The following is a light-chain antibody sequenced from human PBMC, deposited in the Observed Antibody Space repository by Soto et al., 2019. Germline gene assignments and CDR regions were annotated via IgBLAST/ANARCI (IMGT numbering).Light chain of an antibody. CDR3: QQYNIWPLIT. V-gene: IGKV3-15*01. Sequence: EIVMTQSPATLSVSPGERATLSCRASQSVSSNLAWYQQKPGQAPRLLIYGASTRATGIPARFSGSGSGTEFTLTISSLQSEDFAVYYCQQYNIWPLITFGQGTLLEIK. J-gene: IGKJ5*01. CDR2: GAS. CDR1: QSVSSN.